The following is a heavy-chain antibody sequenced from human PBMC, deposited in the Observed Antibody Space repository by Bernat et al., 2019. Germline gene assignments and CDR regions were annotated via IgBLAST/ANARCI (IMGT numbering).Heavy chain of an antibody. J-gene: IGHJ6*02. CDR2: ISYDGSNK. V-gene: IGHV3-30-3*01. CDR1: GFTFSSYA. CDR3: ARDPSRWNVNDYGDYRYYYYGMDV. Sequence: QVQLVESGGGVVQPGRSLRLSCAASGFTFSSYAMHWVRQAPGKGLEWVAVISYDGSNKYYADSVKGRFTISRDNSKNTLYLQMNSLRAEDTAVYYCARDPSRWNVNDYGDYRYYYYGMDVWGQGTTVTVSS. D-gene: IGHD4-17*01.